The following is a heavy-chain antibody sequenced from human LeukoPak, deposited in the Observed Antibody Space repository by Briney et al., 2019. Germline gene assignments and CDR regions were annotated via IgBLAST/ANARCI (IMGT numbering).Heavy chain of an antibody. CDR1: GFNFIDYS. D-gene: IGHD5-12*01. J-gene: IGHJ4*01. CDR3: ARDHRYAFDN. CDR2: IGISSGNT. V-gene: IGHV3-48*01. Sequence: GGSLRFSCAASGFNFIDYSMNWVRQAPGKGLEWISYIGISSGNTKYADSVKGRFTISRDKARNSLYLQMNSLRVEDTAVYYCARDHRYAFDNWGDGTLVTVSS.